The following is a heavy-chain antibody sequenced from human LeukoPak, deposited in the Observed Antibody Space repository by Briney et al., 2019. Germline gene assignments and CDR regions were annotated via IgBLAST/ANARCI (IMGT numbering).Heavy chain of an antibody. J-gene: IGHJ5*02. D-gene: IGHD6-19*01. CDR1: GGSISSGSYY. Sequence: SQTLSLTCTVSGGSISSGSYYWSWIRQPPGKGLEWIGEIHHSGSTNYKPSLKSRVTISLDKSKNQFSLKLNSVTAADTAVYYCAKSWKGGSSGWNGLDPWGQGTLVTVSS. V-gene: IGHV4-30-2*01. CDR2: IHHSGST. CDR3: AKSWKGGSSGWNGLDP.